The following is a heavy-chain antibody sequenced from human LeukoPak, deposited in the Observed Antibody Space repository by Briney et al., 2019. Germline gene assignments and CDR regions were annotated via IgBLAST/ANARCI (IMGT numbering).Heavy chain of an antibody. CDR1: GYTFTTYD. D-gene: IGHD3-22*01. CDR3: ARGLGDYYDTSDFYYAVAAH. J-gene: IGHJ4*02. CDR2: MNPNSGDT. Sequence: GASVKVSCKASGYTFTTYDITWVRQATGQGLAWMGWMNPNSGDTAYAQKFQGRVAMTRDTSISTAYMELSSLRSEDTAVYYCARGLGDYYDTSDFYYAVAAHWGQGTLVTVSS. V-gene: IGHV1-8*01.